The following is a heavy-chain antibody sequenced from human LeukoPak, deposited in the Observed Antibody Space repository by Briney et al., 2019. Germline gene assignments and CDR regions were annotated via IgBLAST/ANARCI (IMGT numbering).Heavy chain of an antibody. Sequence: GGSLRLSCAASGFTFSSYSMNWVRQAPGKGLEGVSYISSSSSTIYYADSVKGRFTISRDNAKNSLYLQMNSLRDEDTAVYYCARDEVLEWSPAFDIWGQGTMVTVSS. D-gene: IGHD3-3*01. J-gene: IGHJ3*02. CDR1: GFTFSSYS. CDR2: ISSSSSTI. V-gene: IGHV3-48*02. CDR3: ARDEVLEWSPAFDI.